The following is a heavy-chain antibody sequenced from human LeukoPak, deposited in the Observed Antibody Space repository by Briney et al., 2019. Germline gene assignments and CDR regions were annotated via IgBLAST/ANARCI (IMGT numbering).Heavy chain of an antibody. D-gene: IGHD1-14*01. CDR1: GFTFSSYA. Sequence: GGSLRLSCAASGFTFSSYAMSWVRQAPGKGLEWVSAISGSGGSTYYADSVKGRFTISRDNSKNTLYLQMNSLRAEDTAVYYCTTSPPIRMGPAQFDYWGQGTLVTVSS. CDR2: ISGSGGST. V-gene: IGHV3-23*01. J-gene: IGHJ4*02. CDR3: TTSPPIRMGPAQFDY.